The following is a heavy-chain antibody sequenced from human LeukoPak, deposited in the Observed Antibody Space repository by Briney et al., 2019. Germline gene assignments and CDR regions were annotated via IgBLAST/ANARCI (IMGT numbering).Heavy chain of an antibody. V-gene: IGHV4-61*01. J-gene: IGHJ5*02. D-gene: IGHD6-19*01. Sequence: PSETLSLTCTVSGDPVSRGSYYWSWIRQPPGKELEWIGYVYHTGSTNYNPSLKSRVTISVDTSKNEFSLKMTSVTAADTAVYYCARAFASGWYSRYDPWGQGTLVTVSS. CDR1: GDPVSRGSYY. CDR2: VYHTGST. CDR3: ARAFASGWYSRYDP.